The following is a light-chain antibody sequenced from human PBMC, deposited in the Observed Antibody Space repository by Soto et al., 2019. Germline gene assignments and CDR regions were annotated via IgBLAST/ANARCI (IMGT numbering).Light chain of an antibody. CDR1: QSVSSSY. Sequence: EIVLTQSPATLSLSPGERATLSCRASQSVSSSYLAWYQQKPGQAPRLLIYDTSNRATDIPPRFSGSGSGTDFTLTISSLEPEDFAVYYCQQRTNWRITFGQGTRLEIK. V-gene: IGKV3-11*01. CDR2: DTS. CDR3: QQRTNWRIT. J-gene: IGKJ5*01.